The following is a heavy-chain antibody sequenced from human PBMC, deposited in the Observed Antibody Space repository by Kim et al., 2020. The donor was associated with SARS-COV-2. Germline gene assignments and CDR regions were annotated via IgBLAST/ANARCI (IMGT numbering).Heavy chain of an antibody. CDR1: GGTFSSYA. CDR3: ARDLGPFSDYRPRPDI. Sequence: SVKVSCKASGGTFSSYAISWVRQAPGQGLEWMGGIIPIFGTANYAQKFQGRVTITADESTSTAYMELSSLRSEDTAVYYCARDLGPFSDYRPRPDIWGQGTMVTVSS. V-gene: IGHV1-69*13. J-gene: IGHJ3*02. CDR2: IIPIFGTA. D-gene: IGHD3-10*01.